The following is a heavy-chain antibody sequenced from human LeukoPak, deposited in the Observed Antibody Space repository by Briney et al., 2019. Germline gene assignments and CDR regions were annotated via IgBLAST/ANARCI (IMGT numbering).Heavy chain of an antibody. D-gene: IGHD5-18*01. J-gene: IGHJ5*02. CDR2: IYHTGST. CDR3: ASGKSYGRRYFDP. CDR1: GFSISSGYY. Sequence: SETLSLTCTVSGFSISSGYYWGWIRQPPGKGLEWLGIIYHTGSTYYNLSLKSPVTISVDPSKNQFSLNLSSVTAADTAVYYCASGKSYGRRYFDPWGQGTLVTVSS. V-gene: IGHV4-38-2*02.